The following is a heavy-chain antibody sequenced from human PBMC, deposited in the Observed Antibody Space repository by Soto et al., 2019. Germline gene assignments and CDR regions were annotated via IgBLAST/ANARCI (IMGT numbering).Heavy chain of an antibody. CDR1: GGSVSNKTYY. CDR2: VYYSGTT. Sequence: SETLSLTCSVSGGSVSNKTYYWSWIRQPPGKRLEWIGYVYYSGTTNYNPSFKSRVTISVDLSKNQFSLRLSSVTTADTALYYCARTTAVPNTLRSRYFFDYWGQGTLVTVSS. CDR3: ARTTAVPNTLRSRYFFDY. D-gene: IGHD4-17*01. V-gene: IGHV4-61*01. J-gene: IGHJ4*02.